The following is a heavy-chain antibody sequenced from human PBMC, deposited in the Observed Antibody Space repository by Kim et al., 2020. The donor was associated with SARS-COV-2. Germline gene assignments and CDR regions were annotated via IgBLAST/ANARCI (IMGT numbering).Heavy chain of an antibody. V-gene: IGHV3-21*01. Sequence: GGSLRLSCAASGFTFSSYSMNWVRQAPGKGLEWVSSISSSSSYIYYADSVKGRFTISRDNAKNSLYLQMNSLRAEDTAVYYCARDSLGFGELLSLEFYYYYGMDVWGQGTTVTVSS. CDR2: ISSSSSYI. J-gene: IGHJ6*02. CDR1: GFTFSSYS. D-gene: IGHD3-10*01. CDR3: ARDSLGFGELLSLEFYYYYGMDV.